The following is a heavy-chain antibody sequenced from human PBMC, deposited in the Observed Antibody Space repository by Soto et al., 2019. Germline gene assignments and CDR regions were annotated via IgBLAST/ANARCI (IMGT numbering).Heavy chain of an antibody. CDR2: INVDGST. CDR3: ARGRRPDYDFWSGRHDAFDI. J-gene: IGHJ3*02. V-gene: IGHV4-34*01. Sequence: PSETLSLTCGVYGGSLSGYYWSWIRQPPGKGLEWIGEINVDGSTNYNPFLKSRITISVDTSKHQFSLALSSVTAADTAVYYCARGRRPDYDFWSGRHDAFDIWGQGTMVTVSS. CDR1: GGSLSGYY. D-gene: IGHD3-3*01.